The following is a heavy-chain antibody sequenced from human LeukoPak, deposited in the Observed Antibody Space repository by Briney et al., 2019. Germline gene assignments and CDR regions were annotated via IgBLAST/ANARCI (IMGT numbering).Heavy chain of an antibody. J-gene: IGHJ2*01. CDR1: GGSISSGGYY. D-gene: IGHD4-11*01. V-gene: IGHV4-31*03. CDR3: ARVDDYTFYWYFDL. Sequence: SETLSLTCTVSGGSISSGGYYWSWIRQHPGKGLEWIGYIYYSGSTYYNPSLMSRVTISVDTSKNQFSLKLSSVTAADTAVYYCARVDDYTFYWYFDLWGRGTLVTVSS. CDR2: IYYSGST.